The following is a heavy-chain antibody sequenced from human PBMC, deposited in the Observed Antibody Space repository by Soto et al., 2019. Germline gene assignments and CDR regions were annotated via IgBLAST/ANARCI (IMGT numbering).Heavy chain of an antibody. CDR3: ARDPARHLDY. J-gene: IGHJ4*02. CDR1: GFTFSSYS. Sequence: GGSLRLSCAASGFTFSSYSMNWVRQAPGKGLEWVSSISSSSSYIYYADSVKGRFAISRDNAKNSLYLQMNSLRAEDTAVYYCARDPARHLDYWGQGTLVTVSS. V-gene: IGHV3-21*01. CDR2: ISSSSSYI.